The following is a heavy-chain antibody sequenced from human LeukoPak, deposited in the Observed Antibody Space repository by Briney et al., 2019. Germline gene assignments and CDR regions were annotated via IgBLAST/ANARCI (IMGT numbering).Heavy chain of an antibody. Sequence: ASVKVSCKASGYTFTSYAMNWVRHAPGQGLEWMGWINTNTGNPTYAQGFTGRFVFSLDTSVSTAYLPISSLKAEDTAVYYCAILPSSWYVVPDYWGQGTLVTVSS. CDR1: GYTFTSYA. CDR3: AILPSSWYVVPDY. CDR2: INTNTGNP. D-gene: IGHD6-13*01. V-gene: IGHV7-4-1*02. J-gene: IGHJ4*02.